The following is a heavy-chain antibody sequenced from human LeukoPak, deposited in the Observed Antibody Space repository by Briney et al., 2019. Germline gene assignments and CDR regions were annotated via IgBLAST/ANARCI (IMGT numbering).Heavy chain of an antibody. J-gene: IGHJ4*02. D-gene: IGHD1-1*01. V-gene: IGHV4-39*01. CDR3: ARHRWDGTYNFDF. CDR1: GGSISSSSDY. Sequence: PSETLSLTCTVSGGSISSSSDYWGWIRQPPGMGLEWIGSIYNNGSTFTNPSLKSRATISVDTSKNQFSLKLSSVTAADTAMYYCARHRWDGTYNFDFWGQGTLVPVSS. CDR2: IYNNGST.